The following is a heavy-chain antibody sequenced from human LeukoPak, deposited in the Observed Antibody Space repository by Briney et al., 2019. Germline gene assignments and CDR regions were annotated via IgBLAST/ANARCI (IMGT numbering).Heavy chain of an antibody. D-gene: IGHD2-8*01. Sequence: GGSLRLSCAASGFTFSNYWMHWVRQAPGKGLVWVSIINGDGSTTRYADSVKGRFTISRDNAKNTLFLQMNSLRAEDTAAYYCVRDTGCTPDYWGQGTLVTVSS. V-gene: IGHV3-74*01. CDR2: INGDGSTT. CDR3: VRDTGCTPDY. J-gene: IGHJ4*02. CDR1: GFTFSNYW.